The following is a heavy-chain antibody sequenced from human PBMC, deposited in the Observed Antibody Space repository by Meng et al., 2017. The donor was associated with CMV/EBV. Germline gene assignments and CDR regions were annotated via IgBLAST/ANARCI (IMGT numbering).Heavy chain of an antibody. J-gene: IGHJ6*02. CDR2: IRYDGSNK. D-gene: IGHD1-26*01. CDR1: GFTFSSYG. Sequence: GESLKISCAASGFTFSSYGMHWVRQAPGKGLEWVAFIRYDGSNKYYADSVKGRFTISRDNSKNTLYLQMNSLRAEDTAVYYCAKGKGSRLYGMDVWGQGTTVT. V-gene: IGHV3-30*02. CDR3: AKGKGSRLYGMDV.